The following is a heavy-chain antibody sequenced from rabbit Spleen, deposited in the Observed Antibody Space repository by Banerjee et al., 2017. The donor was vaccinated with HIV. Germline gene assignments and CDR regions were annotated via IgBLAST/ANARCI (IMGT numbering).Heavy chain of an antibody. D-gene: IGHD1-1*01. CDR2: INTYTDKG. CDR3: ARDLTSVIGWNFNL. J-gene: IGHJ4*01. CDR1: GFSFSSSYY. Sequence: QSLEESGGDLVKPGASLTLTCTASGFSFSSSYYICWVRQAPGKGLEWIACINTYTDKGVYATWAKGRFTISRTSSTTVTLQMTSLTAADTATYFCARDLTSVIGWNFNLWGPGTLVTVS. V-gene: IGHV1S40*01.